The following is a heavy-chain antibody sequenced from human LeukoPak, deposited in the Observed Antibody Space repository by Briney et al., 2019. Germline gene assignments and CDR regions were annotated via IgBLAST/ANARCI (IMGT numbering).Heavy chain of an antibody. CDR2: IIPILGIA. D-gene: IGHD5-18*01. CDR3: ARADEDTAMVSDYYGMDV. V-gene: IGHV1-69*04. J-gene: IGHJ6*02. CDR1: GGTFSSYA. Sequence: SVKVSSKASGGTFSSYAISWVRQAPGQGLEWMGRIIPILGIANYAQKFQGSVTITADKSTSTAYMELSSLRSEDTAVYYCARADEDTAMVSDYYGMDVWGQGTTVTVSS.